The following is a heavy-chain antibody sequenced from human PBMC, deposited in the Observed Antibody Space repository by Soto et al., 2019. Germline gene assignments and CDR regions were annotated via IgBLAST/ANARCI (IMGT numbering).Heavy chain of an antibody. CDR3: ARVYSSGWYDY. D-gene: IGHD6-19*01. J-gene: IGHJ4*02. CDR2: ISSSSTYI. CDR1: GFTFSSYI. Sequence: GGSLRLSCAACGFTFSSYILNWVHQAPGEGLEWVSSISSSSTYIYYADSVKGRFTISRDNAKNSLYLQMNSLRAEDTAVYYCARVYSSGWYDYWGQGTLVTVSS. V-gene: IGHV3-21*01.